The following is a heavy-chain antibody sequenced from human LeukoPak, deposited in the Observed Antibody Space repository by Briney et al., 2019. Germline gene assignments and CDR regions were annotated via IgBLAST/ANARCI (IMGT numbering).Heavy chain of an antibody. CDR3: ARTPRDIVVVVAATLYYYGMDV. J-gene: IGHJ6*02. V-gene: IGHV1-2*02. CDR1: GYTFTGYY. CDR2: INPNSGGT. Sequence: ASVKVSCKASGYTFTGYYMHWVRQAPGQGLEWMGWINPNSGGTNYAQKFRGRVTMTRDTSISTAYMELSRLRSDDTAVYYCARTPRDIVVVVAATLYYYGMDVWGQGTTVTVSS. D-gene: IGHD2-15*01.